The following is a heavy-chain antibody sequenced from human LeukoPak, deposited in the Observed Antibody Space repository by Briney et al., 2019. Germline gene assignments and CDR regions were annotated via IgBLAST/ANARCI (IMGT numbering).Heavy chain of an antibody. Sequence: PSETLSFTCSVSGASISEYYWTWIRQPRGKGLEWIGYVYHTGTSGYHPSLKSRVAMPLDTSKNQVSLKLRSVTAADTAVYFCTRVVNGGHFDYWGQGTLVTVSS. CDR1: GASISEYY. CDR3: TRVVNGGHFDY. D-gene: IGHD2-8*01. CDR2: VYHTGTS. J-gene: IGHJ4*02. V-gene: IGHV4-59*01.